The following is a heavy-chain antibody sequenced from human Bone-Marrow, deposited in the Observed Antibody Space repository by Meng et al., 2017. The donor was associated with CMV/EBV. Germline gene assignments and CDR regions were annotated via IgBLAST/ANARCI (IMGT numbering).Heavy chain of an antibody. Sequence: GESLKIPCAASGFTFSASWMSWVRQAPGKGLEWVANIKEDGSEKYYVDSVKGRFTISRDNAKNSLYLQMNSLRAEDTAVYYCARVRAWGAFDHWGQGILVTVSS. CDR3: ARVRAWGAFDH. D-gene: IGHD1-26*01. CDR2: IKEDGSEK. V-gene: IGHV3-7*01. CDR1: GFTFSASW. J-gene: IGHJ4*02.